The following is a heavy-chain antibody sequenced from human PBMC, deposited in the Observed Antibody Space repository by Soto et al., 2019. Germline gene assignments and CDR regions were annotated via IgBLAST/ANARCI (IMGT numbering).Heavy chain of an antibody. V-gene: IGHV3-64D*06. CDR3: VKVSGYCTGGSCFSYFDY. D-gene: IGHD2-15*01. CDR2: ISGSGGNI. J-gene: IGHJ4*02. Sequence: PGGSLRLSCSGSGFTFRHHSLYWVRQPPGKGLQCVSSISGSGGNIYYAESVKGRFTISRDNSKNTLYLQMTSLSSEDSAGYYCVKVSGYCTGGSCFSYFDYWGQGT. CDR1: GFTFRHHS.